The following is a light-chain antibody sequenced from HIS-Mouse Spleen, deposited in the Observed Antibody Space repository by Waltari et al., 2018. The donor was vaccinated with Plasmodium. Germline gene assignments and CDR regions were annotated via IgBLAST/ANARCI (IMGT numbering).Light chain of an antibody. J-gene: IGLJ3*02. Sequence: SYELTQPPSVSVSPGQTARITCSGDALPKKYAYWYQQKSGQAPVLVIYEDSKPPSGIPERFSGSSSWTMATLTISGAQVEDEADYYCYSTDSSGNHRVFGGGTKLTVL. CDR1: ALPKKY. CDR2: EDS. V-gene: IGLV3-10*01. CDR3: YSTDSSGNHRV.